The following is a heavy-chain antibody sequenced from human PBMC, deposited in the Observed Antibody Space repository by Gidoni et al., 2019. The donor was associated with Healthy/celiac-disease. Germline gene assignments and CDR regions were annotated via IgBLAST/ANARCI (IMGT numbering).Heavy chain of an antibody. J-gene: IGHJ2*01. CDR3: ARVLYYDILTGYNINWYFDL. D-gene: IGHD3-9*01. CDR2: ISAYNGNT. Sequence: QVQLVQSGAEVKKPGASVKVSCKASGYTFTSYGISWVRQAPGQGLEWMGWISAYNGNTNYAQKLQGRVTMTTDTSTSTAYMELRSLRSDDTAVYYCARVLYYDILTGYNINWYFDLWGRGTLVTVSS. CDR1: GYTFTSYG. V-gene: IGHV1-18*01.